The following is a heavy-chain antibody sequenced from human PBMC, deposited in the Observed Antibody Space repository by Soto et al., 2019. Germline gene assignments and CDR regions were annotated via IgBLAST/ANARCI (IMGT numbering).Heavy chain of an antibody. Sequence: SETLSLTCTVSGGSISSGDYYWSWIRQPPGKGLEWIGYIYYSGSTYYNPSLKSRVTISVDTSKNQFSLKLSSVTAADTAVYYCVRVALLYCGGDCYSAFDIWGQGTMVTVSS. CDR2: IYYSGST. D-gene: IGHD2-21*02. CDR1: GGSISSGDYY. V-gene: IGHV4-30-4*01. CDR3: VRVALLYCGGDCYSAFDI. J-gene: IGHJ3*02.